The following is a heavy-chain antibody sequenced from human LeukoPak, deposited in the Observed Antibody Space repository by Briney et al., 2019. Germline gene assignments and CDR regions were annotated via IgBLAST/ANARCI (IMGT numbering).Heavy chain of an antibody. D-gene: IGHD3-22*01. CDR2: IIPIFGTA. CDR1: GGTFSSYA. V-gene: IGHV1-69*05. J-gene: IGHJ5*02. Sequence: SVKVSCKASGGTFSSYAIRWVRQAPGQGLEWMGGIIPIFGTANYAQKFQGRVTITTDESTSTAYMELSSLRSEDTAVYYCARGYYYDSSASWFDPWGQGTLVTVSS. CDR3: ARGYYYDSSASWFDP.